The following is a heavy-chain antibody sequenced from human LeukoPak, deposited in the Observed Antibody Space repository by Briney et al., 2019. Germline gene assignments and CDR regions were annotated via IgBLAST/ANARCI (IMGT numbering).Heavy chain of an antibody. CDR2: IIPIFGTA. J-gene: IGHJ4*02. V-gene: IGHV1-69*05. Sequence: SVKVSCKASGGTFSSYAISWVRQAPGQGLEWMGGIIPIFGTANYAQKFQGRVTITTDESTGTAYMELSSLRSEDTAVYYCARLGRDGYKGDYWGQGTLVTVSS. CDR1: GGTFSSYA. D-gene: IGHD5-24*01. CDR3: ARLGRDGYKGDY.